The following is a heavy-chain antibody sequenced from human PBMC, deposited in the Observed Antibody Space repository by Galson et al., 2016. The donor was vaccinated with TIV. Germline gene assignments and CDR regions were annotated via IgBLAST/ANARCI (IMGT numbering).Heavy chain of an antibody. CDR3: ARAGVFLSEISDFWSGPSMDV. Sequence: LSLTCAVSGYSISSGLYWAWIRQPPGKGLEWLGTFSHRRTSYYNPSHKSRVAVSVDTSKNQVSLHLTSVTAADTAVYYCARAGVFLSEISDFWSGPSMDVWGQGTTVTVSS. V-gene: IGHV4-38-2*01. CDR1: GYSISSGLY. CDR2: FSHRRTS. D-gene: IGHD3-3*01. J-gene: IGHJ6*02.